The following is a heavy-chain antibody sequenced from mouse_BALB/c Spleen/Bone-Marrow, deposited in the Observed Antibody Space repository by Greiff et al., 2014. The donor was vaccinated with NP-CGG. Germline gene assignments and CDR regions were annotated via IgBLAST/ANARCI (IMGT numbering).Heavy chain of an antibody. Sequence: VQLQQSGPDLVKPSQSLSLTCTVTGYSITSGYNWHWIRQFPGNKLEWMGYIHYSVSTNYNPSLKSRISITRDTSKNQFFLQLNSGTTEDTATYDCARGGYYGSSYFDVWGAGTPVTVSS. V-gene: IGHV3-1*02. CDR2: IHYSVST. CDR3: ARGGYYGSSYFDV. D-gene: IGHD1-1*01. J-gene: IGHJ1*01. CDR1: GYSITSGYN.